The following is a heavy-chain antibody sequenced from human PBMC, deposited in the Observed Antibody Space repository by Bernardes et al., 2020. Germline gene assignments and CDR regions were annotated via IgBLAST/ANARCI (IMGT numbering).Heavy chain of an antibody. CDR2: ISGRGGST. Sequence: GGSLRLSCAASGFTFSSYAMSWVRQAPGKGLEWVSAISGRGGSTYYADSVKGRFTISRDNSKNTLYLQMNSLRAEDTAVYYCAKDDHDYGDYPGPGYYYGMDVWGQGTTVTVSS. D-gene: IGHD4-17*01. V-gene: IGHV3-23*01. J-gene: IGHJ6*02. CDR1: GFTFSSYA. CDR3: AKDDHDYGDYPGPGYYYGMDV.